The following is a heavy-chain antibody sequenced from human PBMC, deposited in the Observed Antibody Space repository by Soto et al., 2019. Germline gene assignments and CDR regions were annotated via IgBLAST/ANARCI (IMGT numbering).Heavy chain of an antibody. Sequence: EVQVVESGGGLVQPGGSLRLSCAASGFTFSEYSMNWVRQAPGKGLEWISYISSSGSTVHYADSVKGRFTTSRDNAKNSLYLQMNSQRAEDTAVYYGGEDGSSWYRYWGQGTLVTVSS. D-gene: IGHD6-13*01. CDR3: GEDGSSWYRY. CDR2: ISSSGSTV. CDR1: GFTFSEYS. J-gene: IGHJ4*02. V-gene: IGHV3-48*01.